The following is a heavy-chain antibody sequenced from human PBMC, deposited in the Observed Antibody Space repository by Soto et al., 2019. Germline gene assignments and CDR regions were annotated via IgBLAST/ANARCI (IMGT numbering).Heavy chain of an antibody. D-gene: IGHD4-17*01. V-gene: IGHV2-5*02. CDR1: GFSLSNSGVG. Sequence: QITLKESGPSPVKPTQTLTVTCTFSGFSLSNSGVGVAWIRQPPGKALEWLALIYGDNDKRYSPSLKTRLTTTKGTYNNQLVLTMTNLDPVDTATYYCAHCTLHDYGDYDPGTSHVFDSWGQGTLVTVSS. CDR2: IYGDNDK. J-gene: IGHJ4*02. CDR3: AHCTLHDYGDYDPGTSHVFDS.